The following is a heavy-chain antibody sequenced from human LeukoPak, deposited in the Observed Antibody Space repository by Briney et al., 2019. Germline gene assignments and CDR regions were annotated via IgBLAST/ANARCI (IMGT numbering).Heavy chain of an antibody. V-gene: IGHV3-23*01. J-gene: IGHJ5*02. CDR3: AKVVLAGSSSWYRDNWFDP. D-gene: IGHD6-13*01. CDR1: GFTFSSYA. Sequence: GGCLRLSCAASGFTFSSYAMSWVRQAPGKGLEWVSAIRGSVGSTYYADSVKGRFTISRDNSKNTLYLQMNSLRAEDAAVYYCAKVVLAGSSSWYRDNWFDPWGQGTLVTVSS. CDR2: IRGSVGST.